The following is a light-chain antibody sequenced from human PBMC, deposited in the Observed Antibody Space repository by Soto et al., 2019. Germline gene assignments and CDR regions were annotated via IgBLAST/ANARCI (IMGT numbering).Light chain of an antibody. Sequence: EILLTQSPGTLSLSPGERATLSCRASQSINNNYLAWYQQKPGQAPRLLIYGASSRATGIPDRFSGSGSGTDFTLTISRLEPEDFAVYYCQQYGGSPRTFGPGTKVEIK. CDR2: GAS. J-gene: IGKJ1*01. CDR3: QQYGGSPRT. V-gene: IGKV3-20*01. CDR1: QSINNNY.